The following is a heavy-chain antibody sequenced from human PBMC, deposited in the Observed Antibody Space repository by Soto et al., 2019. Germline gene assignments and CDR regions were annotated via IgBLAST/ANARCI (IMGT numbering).Heavy chain of an antibody. J-gene: IGHJ4*02. CDR2: IWYDGSNK. Sequence: QVQLVESGGGVVQPGGSLRLSCAASGFTISTYGMHWVRQAPGKGLEWVALIWYDGSNKHYGDSVKGRFTISRDNAKNTLYLQMTSLRVEDTAVYYCARDLYSSSSFFYWGQGILVNVSS. CDR3: ARDLYSSSSFFY. D-gene: IGHD6-6*01. CDR1: GFTISTYG. V-gene: IGHV3-33*01.